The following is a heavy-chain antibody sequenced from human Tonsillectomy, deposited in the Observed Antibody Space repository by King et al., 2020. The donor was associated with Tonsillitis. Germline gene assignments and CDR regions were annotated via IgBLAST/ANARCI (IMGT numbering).Heavy chain of an antibody. D-gene: IGHD4-23*01. J-gene: IGHJ6*02. CDR3: ARVRGGNYYYYYGMDV. CDR1: GFTFSSYA. Sequence: VQLVESGGGVVHPGRSLRLSCAASGFTFSSYAMHWVRQAPGKGLEWVAVISYDGSDKYYAESVKGRFTISRDNSKNTLYLQMNSLRAEDTTVYYCARVRGGNYYYYYGMDVWGQGTTVTVSS. CDR2: ISYDGSDK. V-gene: IGHV3-30-3*01.